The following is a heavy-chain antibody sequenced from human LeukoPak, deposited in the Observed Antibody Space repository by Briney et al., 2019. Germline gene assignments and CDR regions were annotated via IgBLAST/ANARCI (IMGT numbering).Heavy chain of an antibody. J-gene: IGHJ3*02. CDR2: INHSGST. V-gene: IGHV4-34*01. CDR3: AKTMYYDRSGTHAEYAFDI. Sequence: SETLSLTCAVYGGSFSGYYWSWIRQPPGKGLEWIGEINHSGSTNYNPSLKSRVTISVDTSKNQFSLKLSSVTAADTAVYYCAKTMYYDRSGTHAEYAFDIWGQGTMVTVSS. CDR1: GGSFSGYY. D-gene: IGHD3-22*01.